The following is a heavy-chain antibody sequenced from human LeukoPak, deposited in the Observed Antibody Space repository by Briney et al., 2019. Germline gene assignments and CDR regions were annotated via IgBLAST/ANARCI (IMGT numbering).Heavy chain of an antibody. CDR1: GGSFSGYY. CDR3: ASTPPYYDSSGYPTYDAFDI. Sequence: ETLSLTCAVYGGSFSGYYWSWIRQPPGKGLEWIGEINHSGSTNYNPSLKSRVTISVDTSKNQFSLKLSSVTAADTAVYYCASTPPYYDSSGYPTYDAFDIWGQGTMVTVSS. V-gene: IGHV4-34*01. CDR2: INHSGST. J-gene: IGHJ3*02. D-gene: IGHD3-22*01.